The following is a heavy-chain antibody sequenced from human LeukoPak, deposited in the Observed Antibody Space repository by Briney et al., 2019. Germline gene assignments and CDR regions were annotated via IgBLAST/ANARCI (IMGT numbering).Heavy chain of an antibody. V-gene: IGHV1-69*04. CDR2: IIPILGIA. Sequence: SVKVSCKASGGTFSSYAIGWVRQAPGQGLEWMGRIIPILGIANYAQKFQGRVTITADKSTSTAYMELSSLRSEDTAVYYCARDSGYYDSSGYYYYYGMDVWGQGTTVTVSS. CDR1: GGTFSSYA. J-gene: IGHJ6*02. D-gene: IGHD3-22*01. CDR3: ARDSGYYDSSGYYYYYGMDV.